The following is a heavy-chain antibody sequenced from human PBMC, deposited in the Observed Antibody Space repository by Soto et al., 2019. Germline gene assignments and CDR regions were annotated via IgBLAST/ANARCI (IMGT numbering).Heavy chain of an antibody. CDR2: IIPIFGTP. CDR3: ARDRDDYGSGNYYNRIDF. Sequence: QVQLVQSGAEVKKPGSSVKVSCKASGGIFSTYAISWLRQAPGQGLEWMGGIIPIFGTPNYAQRYQGRVTITADESTRTAYMALSRLRSEDTAVYYCARDRDDYGSGNYYNRIDFWGQGTLVTVSS. J-gene: IGHJ4*02. V-gene: IGHV1-69*01. CDR1: GGIFSTYA. D-gene: IGHD3-10*01.